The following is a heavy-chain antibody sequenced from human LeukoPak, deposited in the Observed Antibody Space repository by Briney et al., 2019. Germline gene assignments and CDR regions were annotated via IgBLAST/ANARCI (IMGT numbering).Heavy chain of an antibody. V-gene: IGHV4-39*07. Sequence: SETLSLTCTVSGGSVSSSSHYWAWIRQPPGKGLEWIGSINYSGSTYYNPSLKSQITISVDTSKNQFSLKLSSVTAADTAVYYCVREHSSSADYWGQGTLVTVSS. CDR1: GGSVSSSSHY. CDR2: INYSGST. J-gene: IGHJ4*02. D-gene: IGHD6-6*01. CDR3: VREHSSSADY.